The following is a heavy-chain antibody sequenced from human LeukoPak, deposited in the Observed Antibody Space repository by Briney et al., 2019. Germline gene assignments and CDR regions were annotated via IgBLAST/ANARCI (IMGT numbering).Heavy chain of an antibody. V-gene: IGHV3-30-3*01. CDR1: GFTFSSYA. D-gene: IGHD3-10*01. CDR3: ARDPIHYGSGSFFDY. CDR2: ISYDGSNK. Sequence: GGSLRLSCAASGFTFSSYAMHWVRQAPGKGLEWVAVISYDGSNKYYADSVKGRFTISRDNSKNTLYLQMNSLRAEDTAEYYCARDPIHYGSGSFFDYWGQGTLVTVSS. J-gene: IGHJ4*02.